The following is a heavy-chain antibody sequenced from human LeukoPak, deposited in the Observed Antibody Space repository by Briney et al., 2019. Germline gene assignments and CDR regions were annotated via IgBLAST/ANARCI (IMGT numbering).Heavy chain of an antibody. CDR3: ARDPSNFRGWFDP. V-gene: IGHV1-8*01. J-gene: IGHJ5*02. Sequence: ASVKVSCKASGYTFTSYDLNWVRQATGQGLEWMGWVSPNSGNTGYAQKFQGRVTMTRDTSISTVYMELSSLRAEDTAVYYCARDPSNFRGWFDPWGQGTLVTVSS. CDR1: GYTFTSYD. D-gene: IGHD4-11*01. CDR2: VSPNSGNT.